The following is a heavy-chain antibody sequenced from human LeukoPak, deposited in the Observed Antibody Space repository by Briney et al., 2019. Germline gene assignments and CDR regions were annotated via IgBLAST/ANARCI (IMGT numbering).Heavy chain of an antibody. V-gene: IGHV1-69*04. CDR1: GGTFSSYA. J-gene: IGHJ4*02. CDR2: IIPILGIA. D-gene: IGHD4-11*01. Sequence: GASVKVSCKASGGTFSSYAISWVRQAPGQGLEWMGRIIPILGIANYAQKFQGRVTITADKSTSTAYMELSSLRSEDTAVYYCARGFHSDYAQGVVYWGQGTLVTVSS. CDR3: ARGFHSDYAQGVVY.